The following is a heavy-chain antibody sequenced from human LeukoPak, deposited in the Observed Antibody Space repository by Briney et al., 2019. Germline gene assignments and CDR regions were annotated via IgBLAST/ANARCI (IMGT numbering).Heavy chain of an antibody. CDR3: AKSGDMVRGVIPSGWFDP. Sequence: GGSLRLSCAASGSTFDAYEINWVRQAPGKGLEWVSYISGSGRTIYYADSVKGRFTISRDNSKNTLYLQMNSLRAEDTAVYYCAKSGDMVRGVIPSGWFDPWGQGTLVTVSS. J-gene: IGHJ5*02. CDR2: ISGSGRTI. D-gene: IGHD3-10*01. V-gene: IGHV3-23*01. CDR1: GSTFDAYE.